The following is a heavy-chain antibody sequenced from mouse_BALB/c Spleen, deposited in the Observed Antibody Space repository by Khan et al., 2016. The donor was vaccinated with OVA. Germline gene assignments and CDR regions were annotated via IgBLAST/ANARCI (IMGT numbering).Heavy chain of an antibody. D-gene: IGHD1-1*01. V-gene: IGHV1S136*01. CDR2: INPYNDGT. CDR1: GYAFTSYV. J-gene: IGHJ3*01. CDR3: ARRDYFGSSSFAY. Sequence: VQLQQSGPELVKPGASVKMSCKASGYAFTSYVMHWVKQKPGQGLEWIGYINPYNDGTKYNEKFKGKATLTSDKSSSTAYMELSSLTSEDSAVYDCARRDYFGSSSFAYWGQGTLVTVSA.